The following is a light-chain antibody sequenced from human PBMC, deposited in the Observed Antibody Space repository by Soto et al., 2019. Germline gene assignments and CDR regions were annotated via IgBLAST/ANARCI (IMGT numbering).Light chain of an antibody. J-gene: IGKJ2*01. Sequence: EIVLTQSPATLSLSPGQRATLSCRASQSVGSYLAWYQQKPGQAPRLLSNDASNRATGIPDRFSGSGSGTYVTLTISSLEPEDFAVYYCHQRSNWPRTFGQGTKLEIK. CDR3: HQRSNWPRT. CDR1: QSVGSY. CDR2: DAS. V-gene: IGKV3-11*01.